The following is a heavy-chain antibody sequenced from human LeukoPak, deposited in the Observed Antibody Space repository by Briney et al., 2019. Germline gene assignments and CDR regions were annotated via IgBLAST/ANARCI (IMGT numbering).Heavy chain of an antibody. J-gene: IGHJ4*02. CDR2: ISSSSSYI. Sequence: PGGSLRLSCAASGFTFSSYSMNWVRQAPGKGLEWVSSISSSSSYIYYADSVKGRFTISRDNAKNSLYLQTNSLRAEDTAVYYCARDLQSIVVVPAAIEYWGQGTLVTVSS. CDR3: ARDLQSIVVVPAAIEY. D-gene: IGHD2-2*01. CDR1: GFTFSSYS. V-gene: IGHV3-21*01.